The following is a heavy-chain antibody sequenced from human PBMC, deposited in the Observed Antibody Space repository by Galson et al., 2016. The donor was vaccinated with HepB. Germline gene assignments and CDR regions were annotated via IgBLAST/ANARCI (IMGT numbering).Heavy chain of an antibody. CDR3: AKDETRGFQLWPHYYYGMDV. D-gene: IGHD5-18*01. CDR1: GFSFRSYA. V-gene: IGHV3-30*04. Sequence: SLRLSCAASGFSFRSYAMHWVRQAPGKGLEWVAVISYDGSDTYYADSVRGRFTISRDNSKNTLHLQMNSLGAGDTAVYYCAKDETRGFQLWPHYYYGMDVWGKGTTVIVSS. J-gene: IGHJ6*04. CDR2: ISYDGSDT.